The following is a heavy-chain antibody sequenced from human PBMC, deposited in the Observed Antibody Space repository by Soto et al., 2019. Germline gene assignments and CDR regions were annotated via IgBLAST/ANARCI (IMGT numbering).Heavy chain of an antibody. CDR1: GGSVSSTSYY. CDR3: ATNPSGGSWRNWFEP. Sequence: PSETLSLTCTVSGGSVSSTSYYWFWIRQPPGMGLEWIGYIYDSGSTDYNPSLKSRVSISIDTSKIQFSLKLNSVTAADTAVYYCATNPSGGSWRNWFEPWGQGTLVTVSS. D-gene: IGHD2-15*01. J-gene: IGHJ5*02. V-gene: IGHV4-61*01. CDR2: IYDSGST.